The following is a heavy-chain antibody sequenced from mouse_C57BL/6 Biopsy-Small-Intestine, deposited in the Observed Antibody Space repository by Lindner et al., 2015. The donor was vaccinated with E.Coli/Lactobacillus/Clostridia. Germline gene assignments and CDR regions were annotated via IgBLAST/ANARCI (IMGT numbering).Heavy chain of an antibody. CDR2: ISPDGGRS. V-gene: IGHV1-55*01. CDR1: AYTFTSSY. CDR3: AREEGTLKRFDD. J-gene: IGHJ4*01. Sequence: SVKVSCKASAYTFTSSYIHWVRQAPGQGLEWMGGISPDGGRSWYAQWFQGRLTVTRDTSTSTVYMELSSLRSADTAVYYCAREEGTLKRFDDWGQGTLVIVSS. D-gene: IGHD3-3*01.